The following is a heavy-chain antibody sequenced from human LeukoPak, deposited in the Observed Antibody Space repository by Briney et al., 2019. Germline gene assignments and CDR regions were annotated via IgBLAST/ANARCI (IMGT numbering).Heavy chain of an antibody. CDR3: AARVNWGTTVSDY. CDR2: ISGNSDYI. V-gene: IGHV3-21*01. J-gene: IGHJ4*02. CDR1: GFTFTTYS. D-gene: IGHD4-11*01. Sequence: GGSLRLSCAASGFTFTTYSMNWVRQAPGKGLEWVSSISGNSDYIYYANSVKGRFTISRDNAKNSVYLQLNSLRVEDTAVYYCAARVNWGTTVSDYWGQGTLVTVSS.